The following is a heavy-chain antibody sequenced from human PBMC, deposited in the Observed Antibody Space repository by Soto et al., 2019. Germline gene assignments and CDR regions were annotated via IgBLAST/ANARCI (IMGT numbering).Heavy chain of an antibody. CDR3: ARDRLIDWLLGHYYYGMDV. D-gene: IGHD3-9*01. J-gene: IGHJ6*02. CDR2: ISYDGSNK. CDR1: GFTFSSYA. V-gene: IGHV3-30-3*01. Sequence: GGSLRLSCAASGFTFSSYAMHLVRQAPGKGLEWVAVISYDGSNKYYADSVKGRFTISRDNSKNTLYLQMNSLRAEDTAVYYCARDRLIDWLLGHYYYGMDVWGQGT.